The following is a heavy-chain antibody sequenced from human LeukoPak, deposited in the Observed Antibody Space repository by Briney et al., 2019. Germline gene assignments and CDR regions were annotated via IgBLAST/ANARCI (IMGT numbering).Heavy chain of an antibody. D-gene: IGHD1-26*01. CDR2: ISSSGSTT. J-gene: IGHJ4*02. CDR3: ARSWDPLDYFDY. V-gene: IGHV3-48*03. CDR1: GFTFSTYE. Sequence: GGSLRLSCEASGFTFSTYEMNWVRQAPGKGLEWVSYISSSGSTTYYADSVKGRFTISRDSAKNSLYLQMNSLRAEDTAVYYCARSWDPLDYFDYWGQGTLVTVSS.